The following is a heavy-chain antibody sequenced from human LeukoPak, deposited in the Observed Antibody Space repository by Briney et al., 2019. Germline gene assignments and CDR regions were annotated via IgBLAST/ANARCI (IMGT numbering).Heavy chain of an antibody. Sequence: PGGSLRLSCAASGFTFSSYAMHWVRQAPGKGLEWVAVIRHDEANSFYADSVQGRFTISRDTSKKLLYLQMNSLRVEDTAVYYCAKEYTPSSPLGELDSWGQGTLVTVSS. D-gene: IGHD6-6*01. CDR2: IRHDEANS. CDR3: AKEYTPSSPLGELDS. CDR1: GFTFSSYA. J-gene: IGHJ4*02. V-gene: IGHV3-30*02.